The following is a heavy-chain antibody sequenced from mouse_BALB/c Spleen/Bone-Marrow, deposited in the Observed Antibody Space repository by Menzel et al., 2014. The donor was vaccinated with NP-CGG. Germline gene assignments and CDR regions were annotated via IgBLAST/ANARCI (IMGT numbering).Heavy chain of an antibody. CDR2: ISPGDGDT. Sequence: LVESGAELVRPGSSVKISCKASGYAFSNYWMNWVKQRPGQGLEWIGQISPGDGDTNYNGKFKGKATLTADKSSSTAYMQLNSLTSEDSAVYFCARSNYGYDVYFDYWGLGTTLTVSS. D-gene: IGHD2-2*01. CDR3: ARSNYGYDVYFDY. J-gene: IGHJ2*01. CDR1: GYAFSNYW. V-gene: IGHV1-80*01.